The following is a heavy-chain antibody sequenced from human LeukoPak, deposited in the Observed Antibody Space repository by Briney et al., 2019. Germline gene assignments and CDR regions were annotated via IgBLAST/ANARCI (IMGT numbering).Heavy chain of an antibody. Sequence: SETLSLTCTVSGGSISSYYWSWIRQPPGKGLEWIGYIYYSGSTNYNPSLKSRVTISVDTSKNQSSLKLSSVTAADTAVYYCARLNYDFWIGYPLPSDYWGQGTLVTVSS. CDR1: GGSISSYY. V-gene: IGHV4-59*01. CDR2: IYYSGST. CDR3: ARLNYDFWIGYPLPSDY. D-gene: IGHD3-3*01. J-gene: IGHJ4*02.